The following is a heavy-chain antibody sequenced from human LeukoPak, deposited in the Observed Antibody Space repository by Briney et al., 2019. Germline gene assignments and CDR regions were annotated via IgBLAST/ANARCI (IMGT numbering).Heavy chain of an antibody. J-gene: IGHJ4*02. D-gene: IGHD5-24*01. CDR1: GYTFIDYY. V-gene: IGHV1-2*02. CDR2: INPNSGTT. Sequence: ASVKVSCKASGYTFIDYYLHWVRQAPGQGPEWVGWINPNSGTTDYAQIFQGRVTMTRDTSISIAYMELSSLRSDDTAVYYCARIGRARAFDYWGQGTLVTVSS. CDR3: ARIGRARAFDY.